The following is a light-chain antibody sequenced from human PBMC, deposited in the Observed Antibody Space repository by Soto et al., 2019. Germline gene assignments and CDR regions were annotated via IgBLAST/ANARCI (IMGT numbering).Light chain of an antibody. J-gene: IGKJ2*01. CDR2: DAS. V-gene: IGKV3-11*01. CDR1: PSVSSY. CDR3: QQRSNWPRYT. Sequence: EIVLTQSPATLSLSPGERATLSCRASPSVSSYLAWYQQKPGQAPRLLIYDASNRATGIPARFSGSGSGTDFTLTISSLEPEDFAVYYWQQRSNWPRYTVGQGTKLEIK.